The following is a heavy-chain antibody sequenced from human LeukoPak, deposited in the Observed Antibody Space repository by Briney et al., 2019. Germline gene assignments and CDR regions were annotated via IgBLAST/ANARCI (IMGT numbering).Heavy chain of an antibody. CDR3: ARIVAVTTNYYYYYMDV. Sequence: GESLKISCNSSGYIYTSYWIGWVRQMPGKGLEWMGIIYPGDSDTRYSPSFQGQVTISADKSISTAYLQWSSLKASDTAMYYCARIVAVTTNYYYYYMDVWGKGTTVTVSS. CDR1: GYIYTSYW. D-gene: IGHD4-17*01. V-gene: IGHV5-51*01. CDR2: IYPGDSDT. J-gene: IGHJ6*03.